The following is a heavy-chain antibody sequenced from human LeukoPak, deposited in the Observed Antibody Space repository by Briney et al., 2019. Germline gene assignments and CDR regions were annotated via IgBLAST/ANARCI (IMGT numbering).Heavy chain of an antibody. Sequence: PGGSLKISCKGSGYSFTIFWIAWVRQMPGKGLEWMGIIYPANSETRYSPSFQGQVTFSADRSINTAYLQWSSLNASDTAMYYCARRVSGYDDYWGQGTLVTVSS. J-gene: IGHJ4*02. D-gene: IGHD5-12*01. CDR3: ARRVSGYDDY. CDR2: IYPANSET. CDR1: GYSFTIFW. V-gene: IGHV5-51*01.